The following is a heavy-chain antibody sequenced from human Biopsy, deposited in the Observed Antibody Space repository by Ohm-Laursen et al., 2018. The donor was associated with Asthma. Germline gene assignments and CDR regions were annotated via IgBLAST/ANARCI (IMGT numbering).Heavy chain of an antibody. D-gene: IGHD3-22*01. J-gene: IGHJ4*02. CDR3: ARGDSSNWLHYYFDY. CDR2: IYSGGTS. CDR1: GFAVSRDY. Sequence: SLRLSCAASGFAVSRDYMFWVRQAPGKGLEWVSVIYSGGTSHTADSVRGRSTISRDYSKNTLYLQMHSLRAEDTAVYYCARGDSSNWLHYYFDYWGQGTLVTVSS. V-gene: IGHV3-53*01.